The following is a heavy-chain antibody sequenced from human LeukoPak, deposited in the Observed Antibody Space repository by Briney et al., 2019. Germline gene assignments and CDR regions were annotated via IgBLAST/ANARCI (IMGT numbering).Heavy chain of an antibody. J-gene: IGHJ4*02. CDR1: GFTFGDYA. V-gene: IGHV3-49*03. CDR3: TRGSPDTAMVRMRWPNDY. Sequence: GGSLRLSCTASGFTFGDYAMSWFRQAPGKGLEWVGFIRSKAYGGTTEYAASVKGRFTISRDDSKSIAYLQMNSLKTEDTAVYYCTRGSPDTAMVRMRWPNDYWGQGTLVTVSS. D-gene: IGHD5-18*01. CDR2: IRSKAYGGTT.